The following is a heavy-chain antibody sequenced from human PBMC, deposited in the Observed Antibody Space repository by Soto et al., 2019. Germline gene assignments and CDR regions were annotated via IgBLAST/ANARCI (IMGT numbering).Heavy chain of an antibody. Sequence: SETLSLTCTVSGGSISSYYWSLIRQPPVKGLEWIGYIYYSGSTNYNPSLKSRVTISVDTSKNQFSLKLSSVTAADTAVYYCARLGYSGSYFGYYYYMDVWGKGTTVTVSS. CDR1: GGSISSYY. CDR2: IYYSGST. J-gene: IGHJ6*03. D-gene: IGHD3-10*01. V-gene: IGHV4-59*08. CDR3: ARLGYSGSYFGYYYYMDV.